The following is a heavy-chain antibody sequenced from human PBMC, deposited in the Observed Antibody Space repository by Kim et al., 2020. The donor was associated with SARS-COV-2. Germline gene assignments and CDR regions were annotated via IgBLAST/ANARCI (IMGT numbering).Heavy chain of an antibody. CDR1: GYTFTSYC. CDR3: ARSFPVLRFLEWLSFFDI. J-gene: IGHJ3*02. CDR2: INPSGGST. Sequence: ASVKVSCKASGYTFTSYCIHWVRQAPGQGLEWMGIINPSGGSTSYAQKFQGRVTMTRDTSTSTVYMELSSLRSEDTAVYYCARSFPVLRFLEWLSFFDIWGQGTVVTVSS. D-gene: IGHD3-3*01. V-gene: IGHV1-46*01.